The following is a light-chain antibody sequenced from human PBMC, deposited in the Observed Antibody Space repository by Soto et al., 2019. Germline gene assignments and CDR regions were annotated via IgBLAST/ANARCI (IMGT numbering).Light chain of an antibody. V-gene: IGKV4-1*01. J-gene: IGKJ1*01. CDR3: QQFHTAPTT. CDR2: WAS. Sequence: VMTQSPDSLAVSLGERATINCKSSQRVLYSSNNKNYIAWYQQKSGQPPKLLIYWASTRESGVPDRFTGSGSGTDFSLTISSLQAEDVAVYYCQQFHTAPTTFGQGTKVDIK. CDR1: QRVLYSSNNKNY.